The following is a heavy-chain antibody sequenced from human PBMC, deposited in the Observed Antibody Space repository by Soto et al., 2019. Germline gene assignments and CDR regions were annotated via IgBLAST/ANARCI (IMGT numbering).Heavy chain of an antibody. Sequence: QVQLVQSGAEVKKPGSSVKVSCKASGGSLSNYGISWVRQAPGQGLEWMGAIIPVFGTPNYAQKFQDRVTIPADESTTTVYMEVRSLTSEDTAVYYCARGDATKIVVTTYYAMDVWGQGTTVTVSS. CDR2: IIPVFGTP. V-gene: IGHV1-69*12. CDR3: ARGDATKIVVTTYYAMDV. J-gene: IGHJ6*02. D-gene: IGHD3-22*01. CDR1: GGSLSNYG.